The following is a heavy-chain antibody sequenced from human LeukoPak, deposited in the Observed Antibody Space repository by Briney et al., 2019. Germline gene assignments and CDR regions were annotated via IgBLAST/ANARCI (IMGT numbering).Heavy chain of an antibody. CDR1: GYSISSGYY. D-gene: IGHD2-2*01. CDR2: IYHSGST. J-gene: IGHJ5*02. CDR3: ARHICSSTGCDPHNSFDP. Sequence: SETLSLTCAVSGYSISSGYYWGWIRQPPGKGLEWIGRIYHSGSTYYNPSLKSRVTISEDTSKNQFSLKLSSVTAADTAVYYCARHICSSTGCDPHNSFDPWGQGTLVTVSS. V-gene: IGHV4-38-2*01.